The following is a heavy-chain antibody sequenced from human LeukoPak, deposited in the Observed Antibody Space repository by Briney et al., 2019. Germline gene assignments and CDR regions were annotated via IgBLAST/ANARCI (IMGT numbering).Heavy chain of an antibody. J-gene: IGHJ3*02. Sequence: ASVTVSCKASGYTFTSYDINWVRQPPGQGLERMGWMNPNSGNTGYAQKFQGRVTMTSNTSMSTAYIELSSLRSEATAVYYCARGLRGYDFWGGYWGGEAFDIWGQGTMVTVSS. D-gene: IGHD3-3*01. CDR2: MNPNSGNT. V-gene: IGHV1-8*01. CDR3: ARGLRGYDFWGGYWGGEAFDI. CDR1: GYTFTSYD.